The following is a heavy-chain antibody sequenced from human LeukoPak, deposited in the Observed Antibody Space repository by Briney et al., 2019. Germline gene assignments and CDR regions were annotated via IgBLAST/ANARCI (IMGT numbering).Heavy chain of an antibody. Sequence: PGGSLRLSCAASGFTFSSSWMTWVRQAPGKGLEWVANIKQDGSEKYYVDSVKGRFTISRDNAKSSLYLQMNSLSAEDTAVYYCARFALKTPPTDWGQGTLVTVSS. CDR2: IKQDGSEK. J-gene: IGHJ4*02. CDR1: GFTFSSSW. V-gene: IGHV3-7*01. CDR3: ARFALKTPPTD.